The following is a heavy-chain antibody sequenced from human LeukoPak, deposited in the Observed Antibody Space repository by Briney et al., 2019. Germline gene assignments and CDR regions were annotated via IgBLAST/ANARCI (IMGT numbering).Heavy chain of an antibody. CDR3: ARAFHYYGSGSYYLGAFDI. Sequence: PSQTLSLTCAVSGGSISSGGYSGTWFRHPQGRALEWIGSIYHSGSTYYNPSLKSRVTISVDRSKNQSSLKLSSVTAADTAVYYCARAFHYYGSGSYYLGAFDIWGQGTMVTVSS. J-gene: IGHJ3*02. CDR1: GGSISSGGYS. V-gene: IGHV4-30-2*01. CDR2: IYHSGST. D-gene: IGHD3-10*01.